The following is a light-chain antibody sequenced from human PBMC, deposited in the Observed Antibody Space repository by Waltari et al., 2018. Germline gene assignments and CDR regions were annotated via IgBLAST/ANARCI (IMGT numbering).Light chain of an antibody. CDR2: DAY. CDR3: LQYSHWPPWT. Sequence: EIEMTQSPATLSVSPGERAPLPCRASQSVGSKLAWYQQKPGQAPRLLIYDAYTRATGIPARFSGSGSGTEFTLTISSLQSDDFAVYHCLQYSHWPPWTFGQGTKVEIK. V-gene: IGKV3-15*01. CDR1: QSVGSK. J-gene: IGKJ1*01.